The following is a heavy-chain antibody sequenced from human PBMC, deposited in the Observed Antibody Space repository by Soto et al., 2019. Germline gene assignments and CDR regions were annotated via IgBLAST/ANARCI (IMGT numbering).Heavy chain of an antibody. CDR2: VNHSGST. J-gene: IGHJ4*02. D-gene: IGHD3-22*01. Sequence: SETLSLTCAVYGGSFSGYYWSWIRQPPGKGLEWIGEVNHSGSTNYNPSLKRRVTISVDTSKNQFSLKLSSLTAADTAVYYCARGITMIVVQRGAPDKYYFDSWGQGNVVT. CDR1: GGSFSGYY. CDR3: ARGITMIVVQRGAPDKYYFDS. V-gene: IGHV4-34*01.